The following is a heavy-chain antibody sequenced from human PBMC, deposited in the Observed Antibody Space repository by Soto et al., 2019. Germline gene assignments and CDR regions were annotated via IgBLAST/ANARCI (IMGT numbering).Heavy chain of an antibody. CDR2: ISGSGGST. J-gene: IGHJ3*02. CDR3: AKDRGSQVYYDFWSGYHPDAFAI. D-gene: IGHD3-3*01. CDR1: GFTFSSYA. V-gene: IGHV3-23*01. Sequence: EVQLLESGGGLVQPGGSLRLSCAASGFTFSSYAMSWVRQAPGKGLEWVSAISGSGGSTYYADSVKGRFTISRDNSKNARNLQMTSLRAEDTAVYYCAKDRGSQVYYDFWSGYHPDAFAISGQGTMVIVSS.